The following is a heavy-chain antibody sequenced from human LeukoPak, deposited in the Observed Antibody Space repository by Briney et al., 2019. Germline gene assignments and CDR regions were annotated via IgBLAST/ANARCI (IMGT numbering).Heavy chain of an antibody. J-gene: IGHJ5*02. CDR1: GGSISSSSYY. Sequence: SETLSLTCTVSGGSISSSSYYWGWIRQPPGKGLEWIGSIYYSGSTYYNPSLKSRVTISVDTSKNQFSLKLSSVTAADTAVYYCARHSFRDYDFWSGYYSTPNWFDPWGQGTLVTVSS. CDR2: IYYSGST. CDR3: ARHSFRDYDFWSGYYSTPNWFDP. D-gene: IGHD3-3*01. V-gene: IGHV4-39*01.